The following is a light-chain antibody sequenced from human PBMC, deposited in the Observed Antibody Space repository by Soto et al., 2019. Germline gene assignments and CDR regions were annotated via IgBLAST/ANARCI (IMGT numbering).Light chain of an antibody. V-gene: IGKV3-20*01. CDR1: QSVSNNY. J-gene: IGKJ1*01. Sequence: EIVLTHSQGTLSLSPGERATLSCRARQSVSNNYLAWYQQNPGQAPRLLIDGASSRATGIPDRFSGSGSGTDFTLTISRLEPEDFAVFYCQQYGSSPRTFGQGTKVEIK. CDR2: GAS. CDR3: QQYGSSPRT.